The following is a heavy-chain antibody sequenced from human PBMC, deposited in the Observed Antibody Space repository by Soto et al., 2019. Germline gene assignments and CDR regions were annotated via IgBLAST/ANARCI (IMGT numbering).Heavy chain of an antibody. CDR3: ADLSSSSGYFDY. J-gene: IGHJ4*02. V-gene: IGHV4-4*02. D-gene: IGHD6-13*01. CDR2: IYHSGST. CDR1: GGSISSSNW. Sequence: ASETLSLTCAVSGGSISSSNWWSWVRQPPGKGLEWIGEIYHSGSTNYNPSLKSRVTISVDKSKNQFSLKLSSVTAADTAVYYCADLSSSSGYFDYWGQGTLVTVSS.